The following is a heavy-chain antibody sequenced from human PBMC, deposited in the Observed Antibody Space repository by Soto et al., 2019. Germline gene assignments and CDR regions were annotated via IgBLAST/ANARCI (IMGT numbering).Heavy chain of an antibody. J-gene: IGHJ4*02. CDR1: GFTFSNAW. V-gene: IGHV3-15*01. CDR2: IKSKADGGTT. D-gene: IGHD3-10*01. CDR3: TSYMVRGGNPDY. Sequence: GGSLRLSCAASGFTFSNAWMSWVRQAPGKGLEWVGRIKSKADGGTTDYAAPVKGRFTISRDDSKNTLYLQMNSLKTEDTAVYYCTSYMVRGGNPDYWGQGTLVNVSS.